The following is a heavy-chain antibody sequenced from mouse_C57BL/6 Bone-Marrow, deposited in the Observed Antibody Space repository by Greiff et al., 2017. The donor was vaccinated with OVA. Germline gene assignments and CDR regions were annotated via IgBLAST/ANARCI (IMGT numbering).Heavy chain of an antibody. J-gene: IGHJ4*01. CDR3: AREGAYYSNYGDY. Sequence: EVQLVESGGGLVKPGGSLKLSCAASGFTFSSFAMSWVRQTPEKRLEWVATISDGGSYTYYPDNVKGRFTISRDNAKNNLYLQMSHLKSEDTAMYDCAREGAYYSNYGDYWGQGTSVPVSS. CDR2: ISDGGSYT. D-gene: IGHD2-5*01. V-gene: IGHV5-4*01. CDR1: GFTFSSFA.